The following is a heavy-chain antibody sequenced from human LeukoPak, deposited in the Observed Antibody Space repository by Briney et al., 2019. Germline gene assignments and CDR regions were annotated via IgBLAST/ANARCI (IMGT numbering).Heavy chain of an antibody. Sequence: SETLSLTCTASGGSISSYFWTWIRQPAGKGLEWIGRISTSGSTNHNPSLKSRVTMSVDTSKNQFSLQLNSVTPEDTAVYYCARGVYYDSSGVYDYWGQGTLVTVSS. D-gene: IGHD3-22*01. J-gene: IGHJ4*02. CDR3: ARGVYYDSSGVYDY. CDR2: ISTSGST. V-gene: IGHV4-4*07. CDR1: GGSISSYF.